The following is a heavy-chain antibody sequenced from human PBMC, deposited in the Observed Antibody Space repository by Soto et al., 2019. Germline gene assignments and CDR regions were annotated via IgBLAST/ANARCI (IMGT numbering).Heavy chain of an antibody. CDR3: SGVNVTLDL. CDR2: TYHSGNP. J-gene: IGHJ4*02. V-gene: IGHV4-30-2*01. D-gene: IGHD2-21*02. Sequence: SETLSLTCGFSGDTISTGGYSWAWIRQPPGKALEWIGHTYHSGNPYYNPSLKSRVIISVDRSKNQFSLKVSSVTAADTAVYYCSGVNVTLDLWGLGTLVTVSS. CDR1: GDTISTGGYS.